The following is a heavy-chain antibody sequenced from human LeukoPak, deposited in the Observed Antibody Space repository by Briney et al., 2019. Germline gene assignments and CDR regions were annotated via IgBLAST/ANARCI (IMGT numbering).Heavy chain of an antibody. CDR2: IYSGGST. V-gene: IGHV3-66*02. Sequence: GGSLRLSCAASGFTVSSNYMSWVRQAPGKGLEWVSVIYSGGSTYYADSVKGRFTISRDNSKNTLYLQMNSLRAEDTAVYYCASELLWFGESPTYYMDVRGKGTTVTVSS. J-gene: IGHJ6*03. D-gene: IGHD3-10*01. CDR1: GFTVSSNY. CDR3: ASELLWFGESPTYYMDV.